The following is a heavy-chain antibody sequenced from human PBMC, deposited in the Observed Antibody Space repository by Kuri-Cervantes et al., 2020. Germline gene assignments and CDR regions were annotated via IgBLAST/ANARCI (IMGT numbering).Heavy chain of an antibody. CDR1: GGSISSSGYY. CDR2: INHSGST. D-gene: IGHD2-2*03. J-gene: IGHJ4*02. V-gene: IGHV4-39*07. CDR3: ARGPTGGYSFDY. Sequence: ESLKISCTVSGGSISSSGYYWSWIRQPPGKGLEWIGEINHSGSTNYNPSLKSRVTISVDTSKNQFSLKLSSVTAADTAVYYCARGPTGGYSFDYWGQGTLVTVSS.